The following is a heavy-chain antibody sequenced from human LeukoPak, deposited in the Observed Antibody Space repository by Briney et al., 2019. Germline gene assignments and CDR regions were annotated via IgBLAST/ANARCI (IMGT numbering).Heavy chain of an antibody. Sequence: GGSLRLSCAASGFTFSSYWMHWVRQAPGKGLVWVSRIKSDGSTNYADSVKGRFTISRDNAKNTVSLQMNSLRAEDTGVYYCARERYCTTATCYVGVPFDYWGQGTLVTVSS. J-gene: IGHJ4*02. CDR3: ARERYCTTATCYVGVPFDY. D-gene: IGHD2-2*01. CDR2: IKSDGST. V-gene: IGHV3-74*01. CDR1: GFTFSSYW.